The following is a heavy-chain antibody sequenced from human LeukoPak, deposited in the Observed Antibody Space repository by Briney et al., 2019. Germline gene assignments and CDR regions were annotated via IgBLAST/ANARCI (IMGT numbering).Heavy chain of an antibody. CDR1: GGSISSGGYY. CDR2: IYYSGST. D-gene: IGHD3-3*01. CDR3: ARSPSESGGYYNFYYGLDA. J-gene: IGHJ6*02. V-gene: IGHV4-31*03. Sequence: PSQTLSLTCTVSGGSISSGGYYWSWIRQHPGKGLEWIGYIYYSGSTYYNPSLKSRVTISVDTSKNQFSLKLSSVTAADTAVYYCARSPSESGGYYNFYYGLDAWGQGTTVTVSS.